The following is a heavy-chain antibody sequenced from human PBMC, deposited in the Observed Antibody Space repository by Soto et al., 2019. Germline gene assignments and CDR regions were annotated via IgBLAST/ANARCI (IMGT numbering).Heavy chain of an antibody. J-gene: IGHJ6*03. CDR2: IYHSGSP. D-gene: IGHD2-2*01. Sequence: QVQLQESGPGLVKPSETLSLTCTVSGGSISSFYWSWIRQPPGQGLEWTGCIYHSGSPNYSPSLKSRVTISVDTSKKQFYLKLSSVTAADTAIYYCARRTTSPQYSHDLDVWGKGTTVTVSS. CDR3: ARRTTSPQYSHDLDV. CDR1: GGSISSFY. V-gene: IGHV4-59*08.